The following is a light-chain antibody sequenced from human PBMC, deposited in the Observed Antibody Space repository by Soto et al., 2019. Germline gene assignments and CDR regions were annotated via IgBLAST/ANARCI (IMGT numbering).Light chain of an antibody. CDR3: KSYAGSNTDV. J-gene: IGLJ1*01. V-gene: IGLV2-8*01. Sequence: QSALTQPPSASGSPGQSVTISCTGTKNDIGLYDFVSWYQHHPGKAPRLIIYEVVQRPSGVPDRFSGSKSGNTASLTVSGLQAADEADYFCKSYAGSNTDVVGSGTKVTVL. CDR1: KNDIGLYDF. CDR2: EVV.